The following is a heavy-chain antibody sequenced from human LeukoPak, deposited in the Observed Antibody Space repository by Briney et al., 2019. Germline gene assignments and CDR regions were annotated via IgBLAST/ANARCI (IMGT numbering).Heavy chain of an antibody. CDR1: GFTFSSYA. V-gene: IGHV3-30*04. J-gene: IGHJ4*02. D-gene: IGHD4-17*01. CDR3: ARDQRDYGPYYFDY. Sequence: PGRSLRLSCAASGFTFSSYAMHWVRQAPGKGLEWVAVISYDGSNKYYADSVKGRFTISRDNSKNTLYLQTNSLRAEDTAVYYCARDQRDYGPYYFDYWGQGTLVTVSS. CDR2: ISYDGSNK.